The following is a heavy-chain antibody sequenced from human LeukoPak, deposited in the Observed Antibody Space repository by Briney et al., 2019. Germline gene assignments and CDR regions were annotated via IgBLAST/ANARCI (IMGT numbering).Heavy chain of an antibody. J-gene: IGHJ4*02. CDR3: ARGIDGYNS. CDR1: GGSISSYY. V-gene: IGHV4-59*01. Sequence: PSETLSLTCTVSGGSISSYYWSWLRQPPGKGLEWIGYIYYSGSTKYNPSLKSRVTISVDTSKNQFSLKLTSVTAADTAVYYCARGIDGYNSWGQGTLVTVSS. D-gene: IGHD5-24*01. CDR2: IYYSGST.